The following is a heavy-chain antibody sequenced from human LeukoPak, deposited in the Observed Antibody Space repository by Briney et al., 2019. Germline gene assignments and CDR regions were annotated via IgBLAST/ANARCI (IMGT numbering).Heavy chain of an antibody. CDR2: INHSGST. V-gene: IGHV4-34*01. CDR1: GGSFSGYY. D-gene: IGHD2-2*02. CDR3: ARGRPYQLLYSSFAYYYYYMDV. J-gene: IGHJ6*03. Sequence: SETLSLTCAVSGGSFSGYYWSWIRQPPGKGLEWIGEINHSGSTNYNPSLKSRVTISVDTSKDQFSLKLSSVTAADTAVYYCARGRPYQLLYSSFAYYYYYMDVWGKGTTVTVSS.